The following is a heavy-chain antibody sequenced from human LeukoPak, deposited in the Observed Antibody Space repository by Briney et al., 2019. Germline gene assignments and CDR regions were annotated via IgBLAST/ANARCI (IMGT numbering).Heavy chain of an antibody. V-gene: IGHV3-11*04. J-gene: IGHJ3*02. CDR2: ISSSGSTI. D-gene: IGHD4-17*01. CDR1: GFTFSDYY. Sequence: GGSLRLSCAASGFTFSDYYMSWIRQAPGKGLEWVSYISSSGSTIYYADSVKGRFTISRDNAKNSLYLQMNSLRAEDTAVYYCARLAMTTEDAFDIWGQGTMVTVSS. CDR3: ARLAMTTEDAFDI.